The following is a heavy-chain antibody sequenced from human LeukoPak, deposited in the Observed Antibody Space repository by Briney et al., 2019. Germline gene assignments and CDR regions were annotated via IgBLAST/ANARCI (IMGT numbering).Heavy chain of an antibody. CDR2: IYPADSDT. D-gene: IGHD5-12*01. V-gene: IGHV5-51*01. CDR1: GYIFTNYW. J-gene: IGHJ4*02. Sequence: NRGESLKISCQVSGYIFTNYWIGWVRQMPGKGLESMGIIYPADSDTTYSPSFQGQVTISADKSISTAYLQWSSLKASDTAMYYCARLIDKVYSGYDFYFDYWGQGTLVTVSS. CDR3: ARLIDKVYSGYDFYFDY.